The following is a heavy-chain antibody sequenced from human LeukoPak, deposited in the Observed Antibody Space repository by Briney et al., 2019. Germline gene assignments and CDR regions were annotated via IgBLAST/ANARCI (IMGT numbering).Heavy chain of an antibody. D-gene: IGHD5-18*01. Sequence: SETLSLTCIVSGGSISSSSYYWGWIRQPPGKGLEWIGSIYYSGSTYYNPSLKSRVTISVDTSKNQFSLKLSSVTAADTAVYYCAKFKDTAMVTVDYWGQGTLVTVSS. CDR2: IYYSGST. V-gene: IGHV4-39*01. J-gene: IGHJ4*02. CDR1: GGSISSSSYY. CDR3: AKFKDTAMVTVDY.